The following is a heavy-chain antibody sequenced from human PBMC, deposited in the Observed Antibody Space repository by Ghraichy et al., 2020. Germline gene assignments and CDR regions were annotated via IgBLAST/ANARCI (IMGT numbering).Heavy chain of an antibody. CDR3: ARGLDPPGNVPKSSYYFDY. V-gene: IGHV4-59*01. J-gene: IGHJ4*02. D-gene: IGHD1-1*01. CDR2: IYYSGST. CDR1: GGSISSYY. Sequence: ESLNISCTVSGGSISSYYWSWIRQPPGKGLEWIGYIYYSGSTNYNPSLKSRVTISVDTSKNQFSLKLSSVTVADTAVYYCARGLDPPGNVPKSSYYFDYWGQGTLVTVSS.